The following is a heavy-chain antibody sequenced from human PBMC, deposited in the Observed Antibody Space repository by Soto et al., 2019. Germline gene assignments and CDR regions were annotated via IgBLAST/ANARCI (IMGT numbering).Heavy chain of an antibody. D-gene: IGHD3-16*01. CDR1: GYTFTNFG. CDR2: ISAYNGNT. J-gene: IGHJ4*02. Sequence: QVQLVQTRAEVKKPGASVKVSCKASGYTFTNFGISWVRQAPGQGLEWMGWISAYNGNTNYGQNFQGKITMTTDTSTSTAYMELRSLRSDDTAFYYCARGGTPINYFGQGTLVTVSS. CDR3: ARGGTPINY. V-gene: IGHV1-18*01.